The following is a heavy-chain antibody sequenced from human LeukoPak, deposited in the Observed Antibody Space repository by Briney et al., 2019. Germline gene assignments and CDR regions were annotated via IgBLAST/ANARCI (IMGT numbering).Heavy chain of an antibody. CDR2: LKQDGSDR. CDR1: GFSVTSYW. V-gene: IGHV3-7*01. CDR3: ARDFWSGLNDY. J-gene: IGHJ4*02. Sequence: GGSLRLSCGVSGFSVTSYWMSWVRQAPGKGLEWVASLKQDGSDRYYVDSVKGRFTIARDDAKNSLYLQMNSLRAEDTAVYYCARDFWSGLNDYWGQGTLVTVSS. D-gene: IGHD3-3*01.